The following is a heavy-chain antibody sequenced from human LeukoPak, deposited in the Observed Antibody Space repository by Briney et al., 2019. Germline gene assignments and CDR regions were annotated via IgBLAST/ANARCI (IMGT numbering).Heavy chain of an antibody. CDR2: ISGSAGST. CDR3: AKGRVSLCSGGSCYYVTDY. Sequence: GGSLRLSCAASGFTFNNYGMSWVRQAPGKGLEWVSGISGSAGSTYYADSVKGRFTISRDNSKNTLYLQMNSLRHENTAVYYCAKGRVSLCSGGSCYYVTDYWGQGSLVTVSS. D-gene: IGHD2-15*01. CDR1: GFTFNNYG. V-gene: IGHV3-23*01. J-gene: IGHJ4*02.